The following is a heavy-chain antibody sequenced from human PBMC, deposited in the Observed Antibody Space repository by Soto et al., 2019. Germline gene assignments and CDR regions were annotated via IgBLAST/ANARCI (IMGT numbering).Heavy chain of an antibody. D-gene: IGHD5-18*01. J-gene: IGHJ4*02. CDR3: TRRRDWTAMDPLDY. Sequence: PGGSLRLSCVASGFTLSDSAMHWVRQASGKGLEWVGRIRSKVNTYATAYAASVKGRFTISRDDSMNTAYLQMNSLKTEDTAVYYCTRRRDWTAMDPLDYWGQGTLVTVSS. V-gene: IGHV3-73*01. CDR1: GFTLSDSA. CDR2: IRSKVNTYAT.